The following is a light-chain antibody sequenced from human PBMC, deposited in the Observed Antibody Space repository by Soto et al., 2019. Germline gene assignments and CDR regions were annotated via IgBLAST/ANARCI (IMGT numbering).Light chain of an antibody. V-gene: IGKV1-39*01. Sequence: DIRLTQSPSSLAASVGDRVTITCRASQTIAMYVNWIQQKPGRAPKPLIYTTSSLRSGVPPMFSGSGSETDFTLTISRLQPEDSASYYCQQSFTTPYTFGQGTQLEIK. J-gene: IGKJ2*01. CDR1: QTIAMY. CDR2: TTS. CDR3: QQSFTTPYT.